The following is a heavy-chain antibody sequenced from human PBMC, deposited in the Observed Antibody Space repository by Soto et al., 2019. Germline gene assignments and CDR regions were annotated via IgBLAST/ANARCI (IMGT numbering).Heavy chain of an antibody. CDR3: ARGLDYDI. V-gene: IGHV4-34*01. J-gene: IGHJ3*02. CDR1: GGSFSGYY. Sequence: QVQLQQWGAGLLKPSETLSLTCAVYGGSFSGYYWSWIRQPPGKGLEWIGEINHSGSTNYNPSLRRRVTISVDASKTQFALRLSSVTAADTAVYYCARGLDYDIWGQGTMVPVSS. D-gene: IGHD1-1*01. CDR2: INHSGST.